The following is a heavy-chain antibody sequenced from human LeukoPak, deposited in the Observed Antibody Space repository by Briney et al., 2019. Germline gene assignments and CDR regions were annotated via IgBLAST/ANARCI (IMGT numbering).Heavy chain of an antibody. V-gene: IGHV4-34*01. CDR1: GGSFSGYY. J-gene: IGHJ5*02. D-gene: IGHD2-15*01. CDR2: INHSGST. Sequence: SETLSLTCAVYGGSFSGYYWSWIRQPPGKGLEWVGEINHSGSTNYNPSLKSRVTISVDTSKNQFSLKLSSVTAADTAVYYCARGASLYCSGGSCYLIPFDPWGQGTLVTVSS. CDR3: ARGASLYCSGGSCYLIPFDP.